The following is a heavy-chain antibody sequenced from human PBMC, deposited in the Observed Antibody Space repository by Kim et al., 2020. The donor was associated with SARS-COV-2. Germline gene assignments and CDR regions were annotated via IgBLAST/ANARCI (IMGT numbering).Heavy chain of an antibody. CDR3: ARDRGINLFDC. CDR2: NT. Sequence: NTHYAPNLQGRDTLTTDTSTNTAYRELRGLNSDDTAVYYCARDRGINLFDCWGQGTLVTVSS. D-gene: IGHD3-10*01. V-gene: IGHV1-18*01. J-gene: IGHJ4*02.